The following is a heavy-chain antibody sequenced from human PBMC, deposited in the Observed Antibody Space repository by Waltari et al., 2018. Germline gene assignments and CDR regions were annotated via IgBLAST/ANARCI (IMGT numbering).Heavy chain of an antibody. CDR2: ISDIGVNT. J-gene: IGHJ5*02. Sequence: EVQLLESGGGFVQPGGSWSFSCPASVLPSRTNFLNWVRQVPGKGLEWGAAISDIGVNTYYADSLKGRFTISRDNAKNTLYLQMNSLRADDTAIYYCATRVSSWGQGTLVTVSS. V-gene: IGHV3-23*01. D-gene: IGHD3-10*01. CDR3: ATRVSS. CDR1: VLPSRTNF.